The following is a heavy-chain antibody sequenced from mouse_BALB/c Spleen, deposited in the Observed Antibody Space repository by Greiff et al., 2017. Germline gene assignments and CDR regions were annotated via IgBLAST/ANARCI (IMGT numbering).Heavy chain of an antibody. CDR2: ISSGSSTI. J-gene: IGHJ4*01. Sequence: EVQGVESGGGLVQPGGSRKLSCAASGFTFSSFGMHWVRQAPEKGLEWVAYISSGSSTIYYADTVKDRFTISRDNPKNTLFLQMTSLRSEDTAMYYCAREEYDGYYAMDYWGQGTSVTVSS. CDR3: AREEYDGYYAMDY. CDR1: GFTFSSFG. V-gene: IGHV5-17*02. D-gene: IGHD2-3*01.